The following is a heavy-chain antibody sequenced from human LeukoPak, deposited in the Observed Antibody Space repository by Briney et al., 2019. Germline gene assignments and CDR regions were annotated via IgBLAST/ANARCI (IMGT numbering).Heavy chain of an antibody. CDR1: GGSISSYY. J-gene: IGHJ4*02. CDR3: AREPSSGWFWYFDY. CDR2: IYTSGST. D-gene: IGHD6-19*01. V-gene: IGHV4-4*07. Sequence: SETLSLTCTVSGGSISSYYWSWIRQPAGKGLEWIGRIYTSGSTNYNPSLKSRVTMSVDTSKNQFSLKLSSVTAADTAVYYCAREPSSGWFWYFDYWGQGTLVTVSS.